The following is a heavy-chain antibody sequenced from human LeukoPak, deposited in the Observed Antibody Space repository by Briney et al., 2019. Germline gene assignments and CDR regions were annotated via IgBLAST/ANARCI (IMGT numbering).Heavy chain of an antibody. CDR1: GFTFDDYT. Sequence: GGSLRLSCAASGFTFDDYTMHWVRHAPAKGLGWVSLISWDGGSTYYADSVKSRFNISRDNSKNSMYLQMNSLRTEDTALYYCAKTVGGILRTDEYYFDYWGQGTLVTVSS. V-gene: IGHV3-43*01. CDR2: ISWDGGST. CDR3: AKTVGGILRTDEYYFDY. D-gene: IGHD4-23*01. J-gene: IGHJ4*02.